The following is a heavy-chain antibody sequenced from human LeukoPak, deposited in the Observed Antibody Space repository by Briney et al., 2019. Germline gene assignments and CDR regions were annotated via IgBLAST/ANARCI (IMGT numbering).Heavy chain of an antibody. CDR2: INAGNGNT. D-gene: IGHD3-3*01. J-gene: IGHJ4*02. CDR3: ARAFYDFWSRQQISLDY. CDR1: GYTFTSYA. V-gene: IGHV1-3*03. Sequence: GASVKISCKTSGYTFTSYAMHWVRQAPVQRLEWMGWINAGNGNTKYSQEFQGRVTITRDTSASTAYMELSSLRSEDRAVYYCARAFYDFWSRQQISLDYWGQGTLVTVSS.